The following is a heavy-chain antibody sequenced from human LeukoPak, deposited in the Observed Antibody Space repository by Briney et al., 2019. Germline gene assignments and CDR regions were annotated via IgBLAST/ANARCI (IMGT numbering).Heavy chain of an antibody. V-gene: IGHV3-66*01. Sequence: TGGSLRLSRAASGFTVSTNYMSWVRQAPGKGLEWVSLIYSGGGTYYADSVKGRFTISRDNSGNTLSLPMNSLRVDDTAVYYCARGFRSVTTWGYFDYWGQGALVTVSS. D-gene: IGHD4-17*01. CDR1: GFTVSTNY. CDR3: ARGFRSVTTWGYFDY. J-gene: IGHJ4*02. CDR2: IYSGGGT.